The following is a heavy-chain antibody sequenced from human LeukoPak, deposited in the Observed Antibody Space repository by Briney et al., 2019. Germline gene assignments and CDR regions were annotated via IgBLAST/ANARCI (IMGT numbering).Heavy chain of an antibody. D-gene: IGHD5-18*01. Sequence: GGSLRLSCAASGFTFSNYSMNWVRQAPGKGLGWVSSISSSSSYIYYADSVKGRFTISRDNDKNSLYLQMNSLRAEDTAVYYCARDRPVDTAMAYYYYGMDVWGQGTTVTVSS. J-gene: IGHJ6*02. CDR1: GFTFSNYS. CDR3: ARDRPVDTAMAYYYYGMDV. CDR2: ISSSSSYI. V-gene: IGHV3-21*01.